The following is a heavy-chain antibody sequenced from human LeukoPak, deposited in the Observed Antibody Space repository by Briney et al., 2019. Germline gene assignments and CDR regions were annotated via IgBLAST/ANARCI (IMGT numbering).Heavy chain of an antibody. Sequence: ESLKISCKGSGYSFATYWIGWVRQMPGRGLEWMGIIYPGDSDTRYSPSFQGQVTISADKSISTAYLQWSSLKASDTAMYYCARQFRDSSGYYSYYFDYWGQGTLVTVSS. CDR3: ARQFRDSSGYYSYYFDY. D-gene: IGHD3-22*01. J-gene: IGHJ4*02. CDR1: GYSFATYW. CDR2: IYPGDSDT. V-gene: IGHV5-51*01.